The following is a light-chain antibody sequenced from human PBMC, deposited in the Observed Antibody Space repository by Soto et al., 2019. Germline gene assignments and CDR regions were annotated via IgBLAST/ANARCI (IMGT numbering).Light chain of an antibody. CDR2: GNS. CDR1: SSNIGAGYD. Sequence: HSVLTQPPSVSGAPGQRVTISCTESSSNIGAGYDVHWYQQLPGTAPKLLIYGNSNRPSGVPDRFSGSKSGTSASLAITGLQAEDEADYYCQSYDSSLSGWVFGGGTMLTVL. CDR3: QSYDSSLSGWV. V-gene: IGLV1-40*01. J-gene: IGLJ3*02.